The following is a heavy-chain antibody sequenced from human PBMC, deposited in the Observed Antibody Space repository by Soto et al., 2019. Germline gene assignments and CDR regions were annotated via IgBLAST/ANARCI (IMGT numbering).Heavy chain of an antibody. CDR2: IYYSGST. Sequence: QLQLQESGPGLVKPSETLSLTCTVSGGSISSSSYYWGWIRQPPGKGLEWIGSIYYSGSTYYNPSLKSRVPISVDTSKNQFALKLSSVTAADTAVYYCAIHVQYHRSNDILTGYPVHVFDYWCQGTLVTVSS. V-gene: IGHV4-39*01. J-gene: IGHJ4*02. D-gene: IGHD3-9*01. CDR3: AIHVQYHRSNDILTGYPVHVFDY. CDR1: GGSISSSSYY.